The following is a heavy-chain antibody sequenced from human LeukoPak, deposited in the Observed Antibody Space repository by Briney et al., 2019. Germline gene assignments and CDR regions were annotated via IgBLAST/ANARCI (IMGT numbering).Heavy chain of an antibody. CDR1: GFTFSSYG. CDR2: IRFDGTNE. V-gene: IGHV3-30*02. Sequence: GGSLRLSCAASGFTFSSYGMHWVRQSPGTGLEWVASIRFDGTNEYYADSVHGRFTISRDNSKNTLFLDMHSVRSEDLAVYYCAKPPPVSYTYFDSWGPGTMVIVSS. D-gene: IGHD3-16*02. CDR3: AKPPPVSYTYFDS. J-gene: IGHJ4*02.